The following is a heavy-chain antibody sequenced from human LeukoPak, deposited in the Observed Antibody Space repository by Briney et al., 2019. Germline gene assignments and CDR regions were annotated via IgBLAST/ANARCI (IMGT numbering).Heavy chain of an antibody. D-gene: IGHD6-6*01. Sequence: SETLSLTCTVSGGSISGYYWTWIRQPPGKGLEWIGYIYSSGSTNYNPSLKSRVTISVDTSKNQFSLRLSSVTAADTAVYYCARHRYTSSSSYFDFRGQGTLVTVSS. V-gene: IGHV4-59*08. J-gene: IGHJ4*02. CDR3: ARHRYTSSSSYFDF. CDR2: IYSSGST. CDR1: GGSISGYY.